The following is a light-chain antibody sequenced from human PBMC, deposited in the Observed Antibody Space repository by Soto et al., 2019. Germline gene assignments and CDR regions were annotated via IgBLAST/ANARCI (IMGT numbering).Light chain of an antibody. J-gene: IGKJ2*01. Sequence: EIVLTQSPGTLSLSPGERATLSCRASQSVSSSYLAWYQQKPGQAPRLLIYGASSRATGIPDRFSGSGSGTDFTLTISRLEPEDFAVYYCQQYASSPPMYTFCQGTKLEIK. CDR2: GAS. V-gene: IGKV3-20*01. CDR1: QSVSSSY. CDR3: QQYASSPPMYT.